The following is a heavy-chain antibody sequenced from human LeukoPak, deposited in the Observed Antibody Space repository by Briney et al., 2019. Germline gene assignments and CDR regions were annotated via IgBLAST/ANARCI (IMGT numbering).Heavy chain of an antibody. CDR3: ARIITAAAGTAFDY. CDR2: ISAYNGNT. D-gene: IGHD6-13*01. V-gene: IGHV1-18*01. CDR1: GYTFTSYG. J-gene: IGHJ4*02. Sequence: GASVKVSCKASGYTFTSYGISWVRQAPGQGLEWMGWISAYNGNTNYAQKLQGRVTMTTDTSTSTAYMELRSLRSEDTAVYYCARIITAAAGTAFDYWGQGTLVTVSS.